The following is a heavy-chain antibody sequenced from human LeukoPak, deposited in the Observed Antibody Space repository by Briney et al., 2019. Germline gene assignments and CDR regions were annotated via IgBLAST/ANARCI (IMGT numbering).Heavy chain of an antibody. J-gene: IGHJ6*03. CDR1: GYTFTSYY. V-gene: IGHV1-46*01. D-gene: IGHD3-10*01. CDR2: INPSGGST. CDR3: ARASSMVRKAPNYYYYYYMDV. Sequence: ASVKVSCKASGYTFTSYYMHWVRQAPGQGLEWMGIINPSGGSTSYAQKFQGRVTMTRDTSTSTVYMELSSLRSEDTAVYYCARASSMVRKAPNYYYYYYMDVWGKGTTVTVSS.